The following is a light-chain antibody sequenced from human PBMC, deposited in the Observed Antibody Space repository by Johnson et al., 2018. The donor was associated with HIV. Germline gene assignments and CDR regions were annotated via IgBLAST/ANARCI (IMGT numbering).Light chain of an antibody. Sequence: QSVLTQPPSVSAAPGQKVTIYCSGSSSNIGNNYVSWYQQLPGTAPKLLIYDNNKRPSGIPDRFSGSKSGTSATLAITGLQTGDESDYYCGTWDNSLSANVFGTGTKVTVL. J-gene: IGLJ1*01. CDR1: SSNIGNNY. CDR2: DNN. CDR3: GTWDNSLSANV. V-gene: IGLV1-51*01.